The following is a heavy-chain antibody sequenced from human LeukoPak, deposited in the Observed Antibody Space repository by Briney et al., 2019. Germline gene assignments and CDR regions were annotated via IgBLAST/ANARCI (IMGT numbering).Heavy chain of an antibody. Sequence: GGSLRLSCAASGFTVSSNYMSWVRQAPGKGLEWVSVIYSGGSTYYADSVKGRFTISRDNSKNTLYLQMNSLRAEDTAVYYCARERKGGVVVPAATSYFDYWGQGTLVTVSS. J-gene: IGHJ4*02. D-gene: IGHD2-2*01. CDR3: ARERKGGVVVPAATSYFDY. V-gene: IGHV3-66*01. CDR2: IYSGGST. CDR1: GFTVSSNY.